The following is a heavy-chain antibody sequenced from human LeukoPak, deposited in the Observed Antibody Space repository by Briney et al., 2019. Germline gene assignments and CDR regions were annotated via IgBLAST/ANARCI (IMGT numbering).Heavy chain of an antibody. CDR2: TVGSRPDT. J-gene: IGHJ4*02. V-gene: IGHV3-23*01. D-gene: IGHD2-8*02. Sequence: GGSLRLSCAASEFSVGSNYMTWVRQAPGKGLEWVSATVGSRPDTYHADSVKGRFTVSRDNSRNTLYLQMNNLRIEDSAVYYCTKAPLMSCTGAFCYPFDSWGQGVLVTVSS. CDR1: EFSVGSNY. CDR3: TKAPLMSCTGAFCYPFDS.